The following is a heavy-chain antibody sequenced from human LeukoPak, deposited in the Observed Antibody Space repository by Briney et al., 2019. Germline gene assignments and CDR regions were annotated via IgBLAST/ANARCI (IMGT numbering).Heavy chain of an antibody. D-gene: IGHD3-22*01. J-gene: IGHJ4*01. V-gene: IGHV3-53*01. CDR2: IYSGGST. Sequence: PGGSLRLSCAASAFTFSSNYMSWVRQAPGKGLEWDSVIYSGGSTYYADSVKGRFTISRDNSKNTLYLQMNSLRAEDTAVYYCASQTDRMKVGYWGHGTLVTVSS. CDR1: AFTFSSNY. CDR3: ASQTDRMKVGY.